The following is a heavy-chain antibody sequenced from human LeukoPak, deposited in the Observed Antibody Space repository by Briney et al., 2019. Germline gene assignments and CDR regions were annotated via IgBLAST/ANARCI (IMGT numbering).Heavy chain of an antibody. Sequence: ASVKVSCKASGYTFTGYYMHWMRQSPGQGLKWMGWINLSTGGTDYAQKFQGRVTMSRDTSISTAYMELRRLRYDDTAVYYCASWAGGDEPVASFDYWGQGTLITVSS. CDR2: INLSTGGT. V-gene: IGHV1-2*02. D-gene: IGHD3-10*01. CDR1: GYTFTGYY. CDR3: ASWAGGDEPVASFDY. J-gene: IGHJ4*02.